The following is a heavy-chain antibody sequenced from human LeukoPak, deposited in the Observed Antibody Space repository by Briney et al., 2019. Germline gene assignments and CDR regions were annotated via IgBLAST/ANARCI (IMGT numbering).Heavy chain of an antibody. J-gene: IGHJ5*02. CDR3: ARDGYYGSGSFLAWFDT. CDR2: IYYSGIT. D-gene: IGHD3-10*01. V-gene: IGHV4-59*01. CDR1: GGSISTYY. Sequence: SETLSLTCTVSGGSISTYYWSWIRQPPGKGLEWIGYIYYSGITNYNPSLKSRVTISVDTSKNQFSINLSSVPAADTAVYYCARDGYYGSGSFLAWFDTWGQGTLVTLSS.